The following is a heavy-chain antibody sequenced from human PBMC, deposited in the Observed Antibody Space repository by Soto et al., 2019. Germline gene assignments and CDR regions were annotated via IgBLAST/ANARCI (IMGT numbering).Heavy chain of an antibody. CDR2: INPSTGTT. V-gene: IGHV1-46*01. CDR1: GYTFSNYY. CDR3: ARDRVGATGELDY. Sequence: ASVKVSCKASGYTFSNYYIHWVRQAPGQGLEWLGIINPSTGTTSHTQKFQDRITMTRDTSTSTVYLELRSLRYEDTAVFYCARDRVGATGELDYWGQGTLVTVSS. D-gene: IGHD1-26*01. J-gene: IGHJ4*02.